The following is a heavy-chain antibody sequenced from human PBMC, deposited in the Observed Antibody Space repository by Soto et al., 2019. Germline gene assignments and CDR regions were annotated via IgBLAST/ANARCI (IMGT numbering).Heavy chain of an antibody. CDR3: QRDQGGSYDSWFDP. CDR1: TFSIYS. J-gene: IGHJ5*02. D-gene: IGHD1-26*01. V-gene: IGHV3-21*01. CDR2: ISSSSAFI. Sequence: EVQVVESGGGLVKPGGSLRLSCNFTFSIYSMNWVRQAPGKGLEGVASISSSSAFIKYADSVKGRFSISRDNAKNSVTLQMNSLRAEDTAMYYCQRDQGGSYDSWFDPWGRGTLVTVSS.